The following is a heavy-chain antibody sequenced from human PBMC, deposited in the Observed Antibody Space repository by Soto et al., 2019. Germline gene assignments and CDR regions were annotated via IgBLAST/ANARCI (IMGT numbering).Heavy chain of an antibody. Sequence: EVQLVESGVDLFQRKGSLRLSCAASGFPFSSDWMHWVRHTPGKGLDWDERLSGDGVTTYYADSVTGRITGSRDNAKNTLSLQISGLRAEDTAVYYCAREYYGLLTGYYTDYWGQGTLVSVSS. CDR2: LSGDGVTT. D-gene: IGHD3-9*01. CDR3: AREYYGLLTGYYTDY. V-gene: IGHV3-74*01. CDR1: GFPFSSDW. J-gene: IGHJ4*02.